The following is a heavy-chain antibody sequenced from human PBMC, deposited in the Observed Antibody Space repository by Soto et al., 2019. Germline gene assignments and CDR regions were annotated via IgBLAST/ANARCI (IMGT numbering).Heavy chain of an antibody. D-gene: IGHD2-15*01. Sequence: GGSLRLSCAASGFTFSSYAMSWVRQAPGKGLEWVSAISGSGGSTYYADSVKGRFTISRDNSKNTLYLQTNSLRAEDTAVYYCAKDVEVRGGSCYDYWGQGTLVTVSA. CDR3: AKDVEVRGGSCYDY. V-gene: IGHV3-23*01. J-gene: IGHJ4*02. CDR2: ISGSGGST. CDR1: GFTFSSYA.